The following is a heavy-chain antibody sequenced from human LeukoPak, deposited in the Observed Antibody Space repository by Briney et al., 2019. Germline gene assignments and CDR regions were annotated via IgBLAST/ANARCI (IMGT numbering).Heavy chain of an antibody. CDR2: ILGSGGST. CDR1: GFTFSNYA. Sequence: GGSLRLSCAASGFTFSNYAMSWVRQAPGKRLEWVSAILGSGGSTYCADSVKGRFTVSRDNSKSTLYLQMNSLRAEDTALYYCAKWGDNDVLTGYYVPDYWGQGTLVTVSS. D-gene: IGHD3-9*01. CDR3: AKWGDNDVLTGYYVPDY. J-gene: IGHJ4*02. V-gene: IGHV3-23*01.